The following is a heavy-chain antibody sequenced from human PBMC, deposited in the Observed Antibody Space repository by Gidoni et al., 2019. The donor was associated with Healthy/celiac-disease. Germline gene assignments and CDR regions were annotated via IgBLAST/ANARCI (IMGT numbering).Heavy chain of an antibody. J-gene: IGHJ5*02. Sequence: QVQLQQWGAGLLKPSETLSLTCAVYGGSFSGYYWSWIRQPTGKGLEWIGEINHSGSTNYNPSLKSRVTISVDTSKNQFSLKLSSVTAADTAVYYCARGRMGYDFWSGFPRWFDPWGQGTLVTVSS. CDR2: INHSGST. CDR1: GGSFSGYY. CDR3: ARGRMGYDFWSGFPRWFDP. D-gene: IGHD3-3*01. V-gene: IGHV4-34*01.